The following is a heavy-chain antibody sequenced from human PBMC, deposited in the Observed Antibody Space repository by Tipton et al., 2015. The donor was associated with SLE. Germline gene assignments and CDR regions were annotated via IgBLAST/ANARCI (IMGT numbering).Heavy chain of an antibody. CDR3: ARGGSSWYSYAFDI. CDR2: VYTSGGT. Sequence: TLSLTCSVSGASISSGSYYWSWVRQPAGKGLEWIGHVYTSGGTNYNPSLESRVTISLDTSKNQFSLRLSSVTAADTAVYYCARGGSSWYSYAFDIWGQGTMVTVSS. CDR1: GASISSGSYY. D-gene: IGHD6-13*01. V-gene: IGHV4-61*09. J-gene: IGHJ3*02.